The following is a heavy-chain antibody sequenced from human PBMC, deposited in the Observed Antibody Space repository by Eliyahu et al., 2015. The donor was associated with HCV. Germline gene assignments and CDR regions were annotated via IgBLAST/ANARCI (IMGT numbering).Heavy chain of an antibody. D-gene: IGHD3-16*02. CDR2: ISGSGGSX. V-gene: IGHV3-23*01. Sequence: EVYLLESGGGLVQPGGSLRLSCAASGFTFSXYAMSWVXXAPGKGLEXVSGISGSGGSXYXVDSVKGRFTISRDNSKNTLYLQMNSLRAEDTAVYYCAKCLAFGGVIVGCPFDYWGQGTLVTVSS. CDR3: AKCLAFGGVIVGCPFDY. J-gene: IGHJ4*02. CDR1: GFTFSXYA.